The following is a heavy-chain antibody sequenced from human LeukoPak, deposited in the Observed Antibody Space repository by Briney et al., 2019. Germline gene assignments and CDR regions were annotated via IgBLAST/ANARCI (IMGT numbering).Heavy chain of an antibody. D-gene: IGHD3-16*01. CDR2: VDPEDGEA. V-gene: IGHV1-69-2*01. Sequence: ATVKISCKISGYTFSDSYIHWVKQAPGKGLEWMGLVDPEDGEAKYAENFHDRVTITADTSTDTAYLELTSLTSEDAALYYCARERDRSLSFGYWGQGTLVTVSS. J-gene: IGHJ4*02. CDR3: ARERDRSLSFGY. CDR1: GYTFSDSY.